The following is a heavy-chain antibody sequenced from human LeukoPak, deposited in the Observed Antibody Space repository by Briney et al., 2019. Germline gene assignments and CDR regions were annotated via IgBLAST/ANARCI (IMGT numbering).Heavy chain of an antibody. V-gene: IGHV3-30-3*01. D-gene: IGHD1-1*01. CDR2: ISSDGTHE. CDR3: AREQSGIDVSFFDS. CDR1: GFAFRTFS. Sequence: SGGSLRLSCSASGFAFRTFSIHWVRQTPGKGLEWVAVISSDGTHEYYVDSVKGRFTISRDNSKNTVYLEMKSLRPEDTAVYYCAREQSGIDVSFFDSWGQGTLVTVSS. J-gene: IGHJ4*02.